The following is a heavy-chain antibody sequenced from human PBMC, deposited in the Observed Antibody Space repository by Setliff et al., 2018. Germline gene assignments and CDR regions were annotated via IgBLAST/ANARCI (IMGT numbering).Heavy chain of an antibody. J-gene: IGHJ4*02. V-gene: IGHV4-39*07. D-gene: IGHD1-1*01. Sequence: PSETLSLTCTVSGGSISSSSYYWGWIRQPPGKGLEWIGSIYYSGSTYYNPSLKSRVTISVDTSKNQFSLNLVSLTAADTAVYYCTRCRSTGYNTWGQGLLVTVSS. CDR2: IYYSGST. CDR3: TRCRSTGYNT. CDR1: GGSISSSSYY.